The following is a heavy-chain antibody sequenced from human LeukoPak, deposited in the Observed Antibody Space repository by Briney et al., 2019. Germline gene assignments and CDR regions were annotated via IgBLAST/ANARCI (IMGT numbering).Heavy chain of an antibody. Sequence: PGGSLRLSCAASGFTVSSNYMSWVRQAPGKGLEWVSVIYSGGSTYYADSMKGRFTISRDNSKNTLYLQMNSLRAEDTAVYYCARDHHDYYDSSGYFDYWGQGTLVTVSS. D-gene: IGHD3-22*01. V-gene: IGHV3-66*02. J-gene: IGHJ4*02. CDR3: ARDHHDYYDSSGYFDY. CDR1: GFTVSSNY. CDR2: IYSGGST.